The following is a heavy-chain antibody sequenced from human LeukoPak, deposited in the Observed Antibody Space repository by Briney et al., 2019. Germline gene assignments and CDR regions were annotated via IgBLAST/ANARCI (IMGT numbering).Heavy chain of an antibody. J-gene: IGHJ4*02. CDR3: AREDYGGIYYFDY. D-gene: IGHD4-23*01. Sequence: ASVKVSCKASGYTFTGYYMHWVRQAPGQGLEWMGWINPNSGGTNYAQKFQGRVTMTRDTSISTAYMELSRLRPDDTAVYYCAREDYGGIYYFDYWGQGTLVTVSS. CDR1: GYTFTGYY. V-gene: IGHV1-2*02. CDR2: INPNSGGT.